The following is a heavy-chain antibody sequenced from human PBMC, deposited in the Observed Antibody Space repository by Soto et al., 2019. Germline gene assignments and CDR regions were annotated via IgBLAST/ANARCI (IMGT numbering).Heavy chain of an antibody. CDR3: ARHHRYSSGWYGEYYFDY. CDR1: GGSLSTNP. V-gene: IGHV1-69*06. D-gene: IGHD6-19*01. CDR2: TGSGTGPG. Sequence: SVKVSCKASGGSLSTNPISWVRQARGQGLEWMGGTGSGTGPGNHAQKFQGRLTVTADKSISTAYLQWSSLKASDTAMYYCARHHRYSSGWYGEYYFDYWGQGTLVTVSS. J-gene: IGHJ4*02.